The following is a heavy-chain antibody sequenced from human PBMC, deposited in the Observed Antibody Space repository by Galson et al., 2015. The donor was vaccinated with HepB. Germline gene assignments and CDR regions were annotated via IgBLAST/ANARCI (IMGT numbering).Heavy chain of an antibody. CDR2: ISYDGSNK. CDR3: AREVDWNSFDY. D-gene: IGHD1-7*01. J-gene: IGHJ4*02. CDR1: GFTFSNYV. V-gene: IGHV3-30-3*01. Sequence: SLRLSCAASGFTFSNYVMHWVRQAPGKGLEWVAFISYDGSNKNYADSVKGRFTISRDNSKSTLHLEMSSLKTEDMAVYDCAREVDWNSFDYWGQGTLVTVSS.